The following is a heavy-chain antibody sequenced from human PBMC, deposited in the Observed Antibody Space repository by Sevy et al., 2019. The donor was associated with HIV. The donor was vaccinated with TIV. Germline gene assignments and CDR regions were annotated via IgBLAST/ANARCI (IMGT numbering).Heavy chain of an antibody. J-gene: IGHJ3*02. CDR3: AKGDEPATDYGDYVPNAFDI. Sequence: GGSLRLSCAASGFTFSSYAMSWVRQAPGKGLEWVSSISGPGGTTYYADSVKGRFTVSRDNSKNTLYLQKNSLRGDDSALYYCAKGDEPATDYGDYVPNAFDIWGQGTMVTVSS. CDR1: GFTFSSYA. D-gene: IGHD4-17*01. CDR2: ISGPGGTT. V-gene: IGHV3-23*01.